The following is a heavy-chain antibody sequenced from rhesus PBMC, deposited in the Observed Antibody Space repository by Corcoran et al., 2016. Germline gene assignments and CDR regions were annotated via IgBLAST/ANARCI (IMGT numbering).Heavy chain of an antibody. D-gene: IGHD3-9*01. Sequence: QVQLQESGPGLVKPSETLSLTCTVSGDSLSTPYSNWNWIRQAPGKGREWIGYISYSGSTSYNPSLKSRVTVSRDTSKNQFSLKVYSVTAADTAIYYCARSGHGFYEYWGQGVPVTVSS. CDR2: ISYSGST. CDR3: ARSGHGFYEY. CDR1: GDSLSTPYSN. V-gene: IGHV4-122*02. J-gene: IGHJ4*01.